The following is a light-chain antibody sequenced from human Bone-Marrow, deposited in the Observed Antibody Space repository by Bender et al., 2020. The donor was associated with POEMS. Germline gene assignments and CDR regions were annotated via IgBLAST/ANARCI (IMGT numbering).Light chain of an antibody. V-gene: IGLV2-23*02. CDR3: CSYAGSTTV. CDR2: EVS. J-gene: IGLJ2*01. Sequence: QSALTQPASVSGSPGQSITIACTGTRSDIGSYNHVSWYQQHPGKAPKFMIFEVSKRPSGVSSRFSGSKSGNTASLTISGLQAEDEADYYCCSYAGSTTVFGGGTELTVL. CDR1: RSDIGSYNH.